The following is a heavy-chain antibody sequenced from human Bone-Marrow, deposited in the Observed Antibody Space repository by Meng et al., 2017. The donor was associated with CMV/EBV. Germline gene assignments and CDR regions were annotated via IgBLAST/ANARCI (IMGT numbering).Heavy chain of an antibody. V-gene: IGHV4-31*03. Sequence: LRLSCTVSGGSISSGGYYWSWIRQHPGKGLEWIGYIYYSGSTYYNPSLKSRVTISVDTSKNQFSLKLSSVTAADTAVYYCARLSAMVDYWGQGNLVNVDS. CDR2: IYYSGST. D-gene: IGHD5-18*01. J-gene: IGHJ4*02. CDR1: GGSISSGGYY. CDR3: ARLSAMVDY.